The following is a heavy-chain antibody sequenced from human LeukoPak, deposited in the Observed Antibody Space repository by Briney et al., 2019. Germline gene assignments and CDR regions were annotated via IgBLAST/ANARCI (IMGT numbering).Heavy chain of an antibody. J-gene: IGHJ4*02. CDR1: GYSFISCW. D-gene: IGHD1-26*01. CDR3: ARLEYSGSYQGAFDY. Sequence: GESLKIPCKGSGYSFISCWIGWVRQMPGKGLEWMGIIYPGDSDTRYSPSFQGQVTITADKSISTAYLQWSSLKASDTAMYYCARLEYSGSYQGAFDYWGQGTLVTVSS. V-gene: IGHV5-51*01. CDR2: IYPGDSDT.